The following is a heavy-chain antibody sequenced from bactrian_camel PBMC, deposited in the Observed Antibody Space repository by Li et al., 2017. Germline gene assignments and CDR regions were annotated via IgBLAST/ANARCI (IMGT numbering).Heavy chain of an antibody. Sequence: HVQLVESGGGSVQAGGSLRLSCVSSVGYVFSSHCMGWFLQAPGKEREGVAALNIDGKTTYADSVKGRFTISKDNAKRTLFLQMNSLKPEDTAMYYCAAVAVGAYCLDHAAAFAYWGQGTQVTVS. CDR1: GYVFSSHC. V-gene: IGHV3S53*01. CDR2: LNIDGKT. D-gene: IGHD1*01. CDR3: AAVAVGAYCLDHAAAFAY. J-gene: IGHJ6*01.